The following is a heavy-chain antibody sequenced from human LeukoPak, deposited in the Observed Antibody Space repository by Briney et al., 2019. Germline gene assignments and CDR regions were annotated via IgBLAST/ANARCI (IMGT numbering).Heavy chain of an antibody. D-gene: IGHD2-15*01. CDR2: IYYTGDT. J-gene: IGHJ4*02. CDR1: GGSISTYY. Sequence: SETLSLTCTVSGGSISTYYWTWIRQPPGKGLEWIGYIYYTGDTYYNPSLKSRVTVSVDTSKNQFSLKLSSVTAADTAVYYCAGCSGASCYYITSPLYFDYWGQGTLVTVSS. V-gene: IGHV4-59*12. CDR3: AGCSGASCYYITSPLYFDY.